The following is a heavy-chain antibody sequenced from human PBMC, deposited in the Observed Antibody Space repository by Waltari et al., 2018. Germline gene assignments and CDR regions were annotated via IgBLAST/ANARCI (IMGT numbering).Heavy chain of an antibody. V-gene: IGHV1-69*12. J-gene: IGHJ4*02. Sequence: QVQLVQSGAEVKKPGSSVKVSCKASGGTFSSYAISWVRQAPGQGLEWMGGIIPICGTANDAQKFQGRVTITADESTSTAYMELSSLRSEDTAVYYCARSCIAAAGYQWEGCYFDYWGQGTLVTVSS. CDR2: IIPICGTA. D-gene: IGHD6-13*01. CDR3: ARSCIAAAGYQWEGCYFDY. CDR1: GGTFSSYA.